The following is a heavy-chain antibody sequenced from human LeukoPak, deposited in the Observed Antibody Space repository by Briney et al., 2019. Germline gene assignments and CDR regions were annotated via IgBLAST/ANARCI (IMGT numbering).Heavy chain of an antibody. CDR3: TRGRFLEWPLDAFDI. CDR2: IRSKAYGGTT. CDR1: GFTFGDYA. J-gene: IGHJ3*02. D-gene: IGHD3-3*01. Sequence: GGSLRLSCTASGFTFGDYAMSWVRQAPGKGLEWVGFIRSKAYGGTTEYAASVKGRFTISRDDSKSIAYLQMNSLKTEDTAVYYCTRGRFLEWPLDAFDIWGQGTMVTVSS. V-gene: IGHV3-49*04.